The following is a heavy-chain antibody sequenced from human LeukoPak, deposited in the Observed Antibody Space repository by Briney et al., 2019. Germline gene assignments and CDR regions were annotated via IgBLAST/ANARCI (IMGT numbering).Heavy chain of an antibody. Sequence: PSETLSLTCLVSGASISGHYWSWLRQPPGKGLEWIGYIYHSGATRYTSSLKSRVTMSLDTSKNNFSLKLSAVTAADTAVYYCARGNGMATCPWDSWGQGTLVTVSS. CDR1: GASISGHY. V-gene: IGHV4-59*11. CDR2: IYHSGAT. J-gene: IGHJ4*02. D-gene: IGHD5-24*01. CDR3: ARGNGMATCPWDS.